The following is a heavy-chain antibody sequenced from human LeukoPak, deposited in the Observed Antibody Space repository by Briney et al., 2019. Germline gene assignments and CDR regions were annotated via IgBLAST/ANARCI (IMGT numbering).Heavy chain of an antibody. Sequence: PSETLSLTCTVSGGSVSSGSYYWSWIRQPPGKGLEWIGYIYYSGSTNYNPSLKSRVTISVDTSKNQFSLKLSSVTAADTAVYYCARATPPYGSGSPSLYYYGMDVWGQGTTVTVSS. J-gene: IGHJ6*02. D-gene: IGHD3-10*01. CDR3: ARATPPYGSGSPSLYYYGMDV. CDR2: IYYSGST. CDR1: GGSVSSGSYY. V-gene: IGHV4-61*01.